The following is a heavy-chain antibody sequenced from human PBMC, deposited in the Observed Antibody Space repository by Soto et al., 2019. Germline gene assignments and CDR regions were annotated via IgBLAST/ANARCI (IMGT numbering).Heavy chain of an antibody. J-gene: IGHJ6*02. CDR3: ARERIVVVPAATHYYYYYGMDV. V-gene: IGHV1-69*01. D-gene: IGHD2-2*01. CDR1: GGTFSSYA. CDR2: IIPIFGTA. Sequence: QVQLVQSGAEVKKPGSSVKVSCKASGGTFSSYAISWVRQAPGQGLEWMGGIIPIFGTANYAQKFQGRVTITAAESTSTDYMELSSLRSEDTAVYYCARERIVVVPAATHYYYYYGMDVWGQGTTVTVSS.